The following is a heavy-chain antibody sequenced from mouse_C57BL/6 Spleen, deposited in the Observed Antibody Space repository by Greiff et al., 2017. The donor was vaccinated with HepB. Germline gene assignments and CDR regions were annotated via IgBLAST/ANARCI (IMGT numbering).Heavy chain of an antibody. CDR1: GFTFSSYA. J-gene: IGHJ4*01. CDR3: TRETGYYAMDY. D-gene: IGHD4-1*01. CDR2: ISSGGDYI. Sequence: EVKLVESGEGLVKPGGSLKLSCAASGFTFSSYAMSWVRQTPEKRLEWVAYISSGGDYIYYADTVKGRFTISRDNARNTLYLQMSSLKSEDTAMYYCTRETGYYAMDYWGQGTSVTVSS. V-gene: IGHV5-9-1*02.